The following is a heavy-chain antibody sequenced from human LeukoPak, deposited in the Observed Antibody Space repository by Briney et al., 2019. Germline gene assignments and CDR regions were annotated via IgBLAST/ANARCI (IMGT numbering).Heavy chain of an antibody. CDR2: ISYDGSNK. J-gene: IGHJ4*02. V-gene: IGHV3-30*18. Sequence: PGGSLRLSCAASGFTFSNYGMHWVRQAPGKGLEWVAVISYDGSNKYYADSVKGRFTISRDNSKNTLYLQMNSLRAEDTAVYYRAKDRGYITYYFDYWGQGTLVTVSS. D-gene: IGHD3-10*01. CDR1: GFTFSNYG. CDR3: AKDRGYITYYFDY.